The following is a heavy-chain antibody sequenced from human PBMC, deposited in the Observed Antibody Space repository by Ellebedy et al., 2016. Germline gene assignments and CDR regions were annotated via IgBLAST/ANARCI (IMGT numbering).Heavy chain of an antibody. D-gene: IGHD6-13*01. CDR3: ARSSIGKQQLVHSDY. CDR1: GYTFTGYY. Sequence: ASVKVSXKASGYTFTGYYMHWVRQAPGQGLEWMGWINPNSGGTNYAQKFQGRVTMTRDTSISTAYMELSRLRSDDTAVYYCARSSIGKQQLVHSDYWGQGTLVTVSS. V-gene: IGHV1-2*02. CDR2: INPNSGGT. J-gene: IGHJ4*02.